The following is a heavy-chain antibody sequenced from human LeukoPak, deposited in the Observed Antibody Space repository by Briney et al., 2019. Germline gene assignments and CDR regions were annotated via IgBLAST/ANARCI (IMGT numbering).Heavy chain of an antibody. Sequence: ASVKVSCKASGYTFTSYYMRWVRQAPGQGLEWMGWINPNSGGTNYAQKFQGRVTMTRDTSISTAYMELSRLRSDDTAVYYCARWWIFGVAPRFDYWGQGTLVTVSS. J-gene: IGHJ4*02. CDR3: ARWWIFGVAPRFDY. CDR1: GYTFTSYY. CDR2: INPNSGGT. V-gene: IGHV1-2*02. D-gene: IGHD3-3*01.